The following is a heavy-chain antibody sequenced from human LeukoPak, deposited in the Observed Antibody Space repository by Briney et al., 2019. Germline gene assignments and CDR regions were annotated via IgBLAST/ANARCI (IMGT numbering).Heavy chain of an antibody. CDR3: ASSGSYRFDY. V-gene: IGHV3-48*02. CDR2: ITASGTAM. CDR1: GFSISGYW. J-gene: IGHJ4*02. Sequence: PGGSLRLSCTASGFSISGYWMNWVRQAPGKGLEWVSHITASGTAMFYADSVKGRFTISRDNAKNSLYLQMNSLRDEDTAVYYCASSGSYRFDYWGQGTLVTVSS. D-gene: IGHD1-26*01.